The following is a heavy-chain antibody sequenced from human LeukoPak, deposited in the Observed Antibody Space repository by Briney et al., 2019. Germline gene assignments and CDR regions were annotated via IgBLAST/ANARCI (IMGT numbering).Heavy chain of an antibody. CDR2: MNQDGSAK. Sequence: GGSLRLSCAASGFTFTNYAMSWVRQAPGKGLEWVANMNQDGSAKGYVDSVKGRFTISRDNAKNSLYLQMNSLRAEDTAVYYCARVRWLSPAFDIWGQGTMVTASS. D-gene: IGHD3-22*01. CDR1: GFTFTNYA. J-gene: IGHJ3*02. CDR3: ARVRWLSPAFDI. V-gene: IGHV3-7*03.